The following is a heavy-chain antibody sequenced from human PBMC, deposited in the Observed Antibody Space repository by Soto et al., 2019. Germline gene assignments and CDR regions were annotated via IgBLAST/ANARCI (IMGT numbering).Heavy chain of an antibody. CDR3: ARGRDEYKLGNV. D-gene: IGHD1-1*01. CDR2: IHPSGST. J-gene: IGHJ6*02. CDR1: GGSLSDYY. Sequence: SETVSLTCAVYGGSLSDYYWSWIRQSPGKGLEWIGEIHPSGSTNYNPSLKSPVTISVDTSKNQFSLKLTSVTAADTAVYYCARGRDEYKLGNVWGHGTTVTVSS. V-gene: IGHV4-34*01.